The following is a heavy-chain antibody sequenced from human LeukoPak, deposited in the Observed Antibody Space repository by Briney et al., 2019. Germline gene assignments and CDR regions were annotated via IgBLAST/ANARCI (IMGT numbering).Heavy chain of an antibody. Sequence: GASVTVSCKVSGYTLTELSMHWVRQAPGQGLEWMGIINPSGGSTSYAQKFQGRVTMTRDTSTSTVYMELSSLRSEDTAVYYCAREALTGIAAADDAFDIWGQGTMVTVSS. CDR3: AREALTGIAAADDAFDI. CDR2: INPSGGST. CDR1: GYTLTELS. J-gene: IGHJ3*02. D-gene: IGHD6-13*01. V-gene: IGHV1-46*01.